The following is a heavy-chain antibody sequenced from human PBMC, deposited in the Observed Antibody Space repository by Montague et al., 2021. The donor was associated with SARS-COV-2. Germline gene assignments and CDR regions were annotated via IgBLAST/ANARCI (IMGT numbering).Heavy chain of an antibody. CDR1: EFTFSSYD. J-gene: IGHJ6*02. CDR2: IGTAGDT. CDR3: ARGETYYYGSGSYFNLRYYYGMDV. D-gene: IGHD3-10*01. Sequence: SLRLSCAASEFTFSSYDMHWVRQATGKGLEWVSAIGTAGDTYYPGSVKGRFTISRENAKNSLYLQMNSLRAGDTAVYYCARGETYYYGSGSYFNLRYYYGMDVWGQGTTVTVSS. V-gene: IGHV3-13*04.